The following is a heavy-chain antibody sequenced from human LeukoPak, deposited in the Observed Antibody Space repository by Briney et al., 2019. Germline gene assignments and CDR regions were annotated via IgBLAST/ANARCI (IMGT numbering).Heavy chain of an antibody. CDR1: GFTFSSYG. J-gene: IGHJ3*02. V-gene: IGHV3-30*03. Sequence: GGSLRLSCAASGFTFSSYGMHWVRQAPGKGLEWVAVISYDGGNKYYADSVKGRFTISRDNSKNTLYLQMNSLRAEDTAVCYCAVGLSNAFDIWGQGTMVTVSS. CDR2: ISYDGGNK. D-gene: IGHD3-10*01. CDR3: AVGLSNAFDI.